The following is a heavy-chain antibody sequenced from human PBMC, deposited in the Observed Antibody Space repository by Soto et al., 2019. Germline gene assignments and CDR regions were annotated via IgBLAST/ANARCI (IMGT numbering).Heavy chain of an antibody. Sequence: QVQLVQSGAEVKKPGASVKVSCKASGYTFTSYGISWVQQAPGQGLEWMGWISAYNGNTNYAQKLQGRVTMTTDTSTSTAYMELRSLRSDDTAVYYCARDLTPHPTQIVVVIIGYWGQGTLVTVSS. CDR3: ARDLTPHPTQIVVVIIGY. V-gene: IGHV1-18*01. J-gene: IGHJ4*02. D-gene: IGHD3-22*01. CDR2: ISAYNGNT. CDR1: GYTFTSYG.